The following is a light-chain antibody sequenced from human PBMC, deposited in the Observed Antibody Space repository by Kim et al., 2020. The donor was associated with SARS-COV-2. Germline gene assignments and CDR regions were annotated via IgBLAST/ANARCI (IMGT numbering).Light chain of an antibody. CDR1: SSDVGAYNS. V-gene: IGLV2-11*01. J-gene: IGLJ2*01. CDR2: DVS. Sequence: QSALTQPRSVSGSPGQSVTISCTGTSSDVGAYNSVSWYQQHPGTAPKLMIYDVSKRPSGVPDRLSGSKSGNTASLTISGLQAEDEADYYCCSYVGSFSVLFGGGTQLTVL. CDR3: CSYVGSFSVL.